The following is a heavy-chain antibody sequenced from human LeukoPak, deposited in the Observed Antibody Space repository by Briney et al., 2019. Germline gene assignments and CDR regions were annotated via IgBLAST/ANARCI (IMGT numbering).Heavy chain of an antibody. CDR2: ISSSGSYA. J-gene: IGHJ4*02. D-gene: IGHD2-2*01. Sequence: GGSLRLSCAASGFTFTDYYMSWIRQAPGKGLEWVSYISSSGSYANYADSVKGRFTISRDNAKNSLYLQMNSLRAEDTAVYYCATTYQPLLRRTDFWGQGTLVTVSP. CDR3: ATTYQPLLRRTDF. CDR1: GFTFTDYY. V-gene: IGHV3-11*03.